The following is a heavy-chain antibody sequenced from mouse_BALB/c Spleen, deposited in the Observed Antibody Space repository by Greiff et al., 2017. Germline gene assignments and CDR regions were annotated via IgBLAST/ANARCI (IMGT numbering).Heavy chain of an antibody. Sequence: DVKLVESGGGLVQPGGSLKLSCAASGFTFSSYTMSWVRQTPEKRLEWVAYISNGGGSTYYPDTVKGRFTISRDNAKNTLYLQMSSLKSEDTAMYYCARHNYGSKAYWGQGTLVTVSA. V-gene: IGHV5-12-2*01. J-gene: IGHJ3*01. D-gene: IGHD1-1*01. CDR2: ISNGGGST. CDR3: ARHNYGSKAY. CDR1: GFTFSSYT.